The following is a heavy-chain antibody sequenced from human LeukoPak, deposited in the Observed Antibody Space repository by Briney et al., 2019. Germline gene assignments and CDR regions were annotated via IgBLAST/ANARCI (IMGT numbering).Heavy chain of an antibody. D-gene: IGHD3-16*01. CDR3: ARDGFGTGSN. CDR1: GLTFSNYW. CDR2: IKQDGSEK. J-gene: IGHJ4*02. V-gene: IGHV3-7*03. Sequence: GGSLRLSCAASGLTFSNYWMDWVRQAQGKGLEWVANIKQDGSEKNYVDSVKGRFIISRDNAKNSLYLQMNTLRADDTAVYYCARDGFGTGSNWGQGTLVTVSS.